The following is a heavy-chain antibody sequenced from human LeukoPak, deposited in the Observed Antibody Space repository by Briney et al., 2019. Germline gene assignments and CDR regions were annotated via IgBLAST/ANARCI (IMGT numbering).Heavy chain of an antibody. V-gene: IGHV4-38-2*02. D-gene: IGHD3-10*01. CDR2: IYHSGST. CDR1: GYSISSGYY. Sequence: SETLSLTCTVSGYSISSGYYWGWIRQPPGKGLEWIGSIYHSGSTYYNPSLKSRVTISVDTSKNQFTLKLSSVTAADTAVYYCAGASYGSGSYGGYYFDYWGQGTLVTVSS. J-gene: IGHJ4*02. CDR3: AGASYGSGSYGGYYFDY.